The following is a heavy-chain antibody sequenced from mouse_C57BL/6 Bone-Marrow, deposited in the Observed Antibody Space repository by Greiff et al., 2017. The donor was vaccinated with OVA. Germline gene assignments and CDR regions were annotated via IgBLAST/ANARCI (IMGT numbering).Heavy chain of an antibody. CDR2: ISDGGSYT. V-gene: IGHV5-4*01. Sequence: EVQLQESGGGLVKPGGSLKLSCAASGFTFSSYATSWVRQTPEKRLEWVATISDGGSYTYYPDNVKGRFTISRDNAKNNLYLQMSHLKSEDTAMYYCARVATVVAPYYFDYWGQGTTLTVSS. CDR1: GFTFSSYA. D-gene: IGHD1-1*01. J-gene: IGHJ2*01. CDR3: ARVATVVAPYYFDY.